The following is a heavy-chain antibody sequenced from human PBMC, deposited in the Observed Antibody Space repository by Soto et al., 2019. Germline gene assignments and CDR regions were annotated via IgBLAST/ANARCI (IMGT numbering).Heavy chain of an antibody. CDR3: ARGTVHFDY. CDR2: IWYDGSNK. CDR1: GFTFSSYG. V-gene: IGHV3-33*01. J-gene: IGHJ4*02. D-gene: IGHD1-1*01. Sequence: QVQLVESGGGVVQPGRSLRLSCAASGFTFSSYGMHWVRQAPGKGLEWVAVIWYDGSNKYYADSVKGRFTISRDNSKKTLYLQMNSLRAEDTAVYYCARGTVHFDYWGQGTLVTVSS.